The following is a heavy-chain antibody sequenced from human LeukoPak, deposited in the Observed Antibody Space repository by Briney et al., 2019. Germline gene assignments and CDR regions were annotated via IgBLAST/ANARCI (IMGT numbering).Heavy chain of an antibody. Sequence: TGGSLRLSCAASGFTFSSYAMHWVRQAPGKGLEWVAVISYDGSNKYYADSVKGRFTISRDNSKNTPYLQMNSLRAEDTAVYYCAKDSDCGGDCYHFDYWGQGTLVTVAS. CDR2: ISYDGSNK. J-gene: IGHJ4*02. CDR1: GFTFSSYA. D-gene: IGHD2-21*02. V-gene: IGHV3-30*04. CDR3: AKDSDCGGDCYHFDY.